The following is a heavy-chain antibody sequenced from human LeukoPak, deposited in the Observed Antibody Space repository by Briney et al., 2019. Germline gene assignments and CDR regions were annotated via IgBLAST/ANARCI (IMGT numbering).Heavy chain of an antibody. V-gene: IGHV1-69*13. D-gene: IGHD2-15*01. CDR2: IIPIFGTA. CDR3: AGASVGYCSGGSCHSGVDY. Sequence: GASVKVSCKASGGTFSSYAISWVRQAPGQGLEWMGGIIPIFGTANYAQKFQGRVTITADESTSTAYMELSSLRSEDTAVYYCAGASVGYCSGGSCHSGVDYWGQGTLVTVSS. CDR1: GGTFSSYA. J-gene: IGHJ4*02.